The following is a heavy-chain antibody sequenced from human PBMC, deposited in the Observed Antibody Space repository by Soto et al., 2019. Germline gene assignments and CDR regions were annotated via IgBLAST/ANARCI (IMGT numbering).Heavy chain of an antibody. Sequence: QVQLVDSGGGVVQPGRSLRLSCAASGFIFSNYGMHWVRQAPGKGLEWVELISNDGSKKYYADSMKGRFIISRDNCKNTPDLEMNSLRAEDTAVSYCAKVRLRPYYFDYWGQGTLVIVSS. V-gene: IGHV3-30*18. D-gene: IGHD4-17*01. J-gene: IGHJ4*02. CDR3: AKVRLRPYYFDY. CDR2: ISNDGSKK. CDR1: GFIFSNYG.